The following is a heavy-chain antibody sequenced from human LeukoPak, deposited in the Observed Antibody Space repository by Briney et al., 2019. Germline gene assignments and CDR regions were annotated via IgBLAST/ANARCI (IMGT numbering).Heavy chain of an antibody. D-gene: IGHD3-3*01. CDR1: GFTFDDYA. V-gene: IGHV3-9*01. Sequence: GRSLRLSCAASGFTFDDYAMHWVRHAPGKGLEWVSGISWNSGSIGYADSVKGRFTISRDNAKNSLYLQMNSLRAEDTAVYYCARDSFDFWSGYLSVGYYYYGMDVWGQGTTVTVSS. J-gene: IGHJ6*02. CDR2: ISWNSGSI. CDR3: ARDSFDFWSGYLSVGYYYYGMDV.